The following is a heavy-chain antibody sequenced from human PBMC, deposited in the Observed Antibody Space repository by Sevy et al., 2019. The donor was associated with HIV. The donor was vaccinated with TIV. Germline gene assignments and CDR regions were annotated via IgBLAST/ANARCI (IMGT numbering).Heavy chain of an antibody. CDR2: ISSSSSYI. Sequence: GGSLRLSCAASGFTFSSYSMNWVRQAPGKGLEWVSSISSSSSYIYYADSVKGRFTISRDNAKNSLYLQMNSLRAEDTAVYYFAREEYKRGIAAAGTAPMLYYYGMDVWGQGTTVTVSS. D-gene: IGHD6-13*01. CDR3: AREEYKRGIAAAGTAPMLYYYGMDV. CDR1: GFTFSSYS. J-gene: IGHJ6*02. V-gene: IGHV3-21*01.